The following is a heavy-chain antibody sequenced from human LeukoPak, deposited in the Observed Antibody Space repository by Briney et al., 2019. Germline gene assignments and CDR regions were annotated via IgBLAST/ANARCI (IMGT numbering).Heavy chain of an antibody. CDR1: GGTFSSYA. CDR2: IIPILGIA. V-gene: IGHV1-69*04. D-gene: IGHD6-13*01. Sequence: SVKVSCKASGGTFSSYAISWVRQAPGQGLEWMGRIIPILGIANYAQKFQGRVTITADKSTSTAYMELSSLRSEDTAVYYCARVPTSGSSWYYFDYWGQGTLVTVSS. J-gene: IGHJ4*02. CDR3: ARVPTSGSSWYYFDY.